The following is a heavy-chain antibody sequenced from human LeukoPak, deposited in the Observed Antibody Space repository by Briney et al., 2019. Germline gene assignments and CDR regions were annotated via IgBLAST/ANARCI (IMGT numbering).Heavy chain of an antibody. CDR1: GFTFSSYS. CDR3: ARDLYSSSWYDSGFDY. V-gene: IGHV3-21*01. CDR2: ISSSSSYI. Sequence: GGSLRLSCAASGFTFSSYSMNWVRQAPGKGLEWVSSISSSSSYIYYADSVKGRFTISRDNAKNSPYLQMNSLRAEDTAVYYCARDLYSSSWYDSGFDYWGQGTLVTVSS. D-gene: IGHD6-13*01. J-gene: IGHJ4*02.